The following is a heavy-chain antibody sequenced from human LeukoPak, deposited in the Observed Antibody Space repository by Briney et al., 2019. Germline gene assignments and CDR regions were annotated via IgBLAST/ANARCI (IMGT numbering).Heavy chain of an antibody. D-gene: IGHD3-10*01. J-gene: IGHJ4*02. Sequence: GGSLRLSCAASGFTFSSYAMSWVRQAPGKGLEWVSGISGSGGSTHYADSVKGRFTISRDNSKNTLYLQMNSLRAEDTAVYYCAKGRGVGFDYWGQGTLVTVSS. V-gene: IGHV3-23*01. CDR3: AKGRGVGFDY. CDR2: ISGSGGST. CDR1: GFTFSSYA.